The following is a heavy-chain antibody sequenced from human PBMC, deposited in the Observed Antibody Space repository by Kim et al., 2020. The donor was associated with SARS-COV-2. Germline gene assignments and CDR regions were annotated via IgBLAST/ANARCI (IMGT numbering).Heavy chain of an antibody. CDR2: VHYTGNR. CDR3: ARDLRRVETSMVKVYQYGMDV. D-gene: IGHD5-18*01. J-gene: IGHJ6*02. V-gene: IGHV4-59*01. Sequence: SETLSLTCTVSGGSISTYYWSWIRQSPGKGLEWIGYVHYTGNRNYNPSLKSRATISVGTSKNQFFLKLNSVTAADTAVYYCARDLRRVETSMVKVYQYGMDVWGQGTTVIVSS. CDR1: GGSISTYY.